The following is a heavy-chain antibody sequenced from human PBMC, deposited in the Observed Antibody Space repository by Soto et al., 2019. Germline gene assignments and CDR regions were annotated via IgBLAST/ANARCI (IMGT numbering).Heavy chain of an antibody. CDR1: GGSISSYY. D-gene: IGHD3-22*01. Sequence: PSETLSLTCTVSGGSISSYYWSWIRQPPGKGLEWIGYIYYSGNTKYNPSLESRVTISVDTSKNQFSLKLSSVTAADTALYYCARGFYDSSGYSSPFDSWGQGTTVTVSS. V-gene: IGHV4-59*01. CDR3: ARGFYDSSGYSSPFDS. J-gene: IGHJ5*01. CDR2: IYYSGNT.